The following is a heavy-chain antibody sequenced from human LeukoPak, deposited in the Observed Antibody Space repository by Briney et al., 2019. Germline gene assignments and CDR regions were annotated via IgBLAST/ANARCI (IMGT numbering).Heavy chain of an antibody. V-gene: IGHV4-4*02. CDR1: GGSVINTNW. CDR3: AREGGFYRPLDY. D-gene: IGHD3-3*01. CDR2: VHLDGRT. Sequence: QASGKVSLTCGVSGGSVINTNWWTWVRQPPGKGLEWIGEVHLDGRTNYNPSLESRLTMSVDVSENQVSLKLTSVTAADTAVYYCAREGGFYRPLDYSGQGTL. J-gene: IGHJ4*02.